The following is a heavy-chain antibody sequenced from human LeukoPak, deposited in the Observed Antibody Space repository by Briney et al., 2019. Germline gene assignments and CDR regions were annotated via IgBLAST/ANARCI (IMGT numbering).Heavy chain of an antibody. CDR3: ARVNWARLDY. CDR2: IYSGGTT. Sequence: DPGGSLRLSCAASGFTVSSNYMSWVRQAPGKGLEWVSVIYSGGTTYYADSVKGRFTISRDNSKNTLYLQMNSLRAEDTAVYYCARVNWARLDYWGQGALVTVSS. CDR1: GFTVSSNY. J-gene: IGHJ4*02. V-gene: IGHV3-66*01. D-gene: IGHD7-27*01.